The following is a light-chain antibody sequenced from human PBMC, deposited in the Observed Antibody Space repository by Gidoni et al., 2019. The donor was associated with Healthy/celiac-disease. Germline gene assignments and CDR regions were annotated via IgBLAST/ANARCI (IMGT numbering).Light chain of an antibody. CDR2: GAS. Sequence: EIVMTQSPATLSVSPGERATLSCRASQSVSNKLAWYQQKPGQDPRLLIYGASTRATGIPVRFSGSGSGTEFTLTISSLQSEDFAVYYCQQYNNWPPGFGQGTRLEIK. CDR3: QQYNNWPPG. V-gene: IGKV3-15*01. CDR1: QSVSNK. J-gene: IGKJ5*01.